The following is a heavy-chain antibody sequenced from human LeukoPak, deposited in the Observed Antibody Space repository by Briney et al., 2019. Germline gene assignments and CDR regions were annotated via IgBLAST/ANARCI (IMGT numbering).Heavy chain of an antibody. D-gene: IGHD3-22*01. CDR1: GYTLTELS. CDR2: FDPEDGET. J-gene: IGHJ4*02. V-gene: IGHV1-24*01. CDR3: ATSYYDSSGYSY. Sequence: ASVKVSCKVSGYTLTELSMHRVRQAPGKGLEWMGGFDPEDGETIYAQKFQGRVTMTEDTSTDTAYMELSSLRSEDTAVYYCATSYYDSSGYSYWGQGTLVTVSS.